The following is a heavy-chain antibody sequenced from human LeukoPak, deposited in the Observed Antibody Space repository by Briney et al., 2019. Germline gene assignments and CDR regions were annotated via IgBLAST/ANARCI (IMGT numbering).Heavy chain of an antibody. CDR1: GFTFSSYA. CDR2: INHSGST. D-gene: IGHD6-19*01. J-gene: IGHJ4*02. V-gene: IGHV4-34*01. CDR3: ARGRGWRVHRTYFDY. Sequence: GSRRLSCAASGFTFSSYAMSWIRQPPGKGLEWIGEINHSGSTNYNPSLKSRVTISVDTSKNQFSLKLSSVTAADTAVYYCARGRGWRVHRTYFDYWGQGTLVTVSS.